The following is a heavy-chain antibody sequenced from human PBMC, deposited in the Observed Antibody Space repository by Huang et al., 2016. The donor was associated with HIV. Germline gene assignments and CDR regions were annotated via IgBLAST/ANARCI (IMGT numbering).Heavy chain of an antibody. CDR2: INSDGSGS. D-gene: IGHD3-22*01. Sequence: EVQLVESGGGLVQPGGSLRLSCAASGFTFSSYWMHWVRQGPGKGLVWVSRINSDGSGSGYAYSVKGRFTISRDNAKDTLYLQMNSLRAEDTAVYYCVRDPRIQSWLNYFDYWGQGTLVSVSS. CDR1: GFTFSSYW. CDR3: VRDPRIQSWLNYFDY. J-gene: IGHJ4*02. V-gene: IGHV3-74*01.